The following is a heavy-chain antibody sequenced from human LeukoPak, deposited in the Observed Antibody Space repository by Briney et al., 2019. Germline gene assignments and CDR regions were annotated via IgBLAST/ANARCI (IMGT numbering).Heavy chain of an antibody. CDR3: AIYCSSTSCYVEDFFDY. D-gene: IGHD2-2*01. J-gene: IGHJ4*02. Sequence: GGSLRLSCAASGFTFSSYEMNWVRQAPGKGLEWVSYISSSGSTIYYADSVKGRFTISRDNAKNSLYLQMSSLRAEDTAVYYCAIYCSSTSCYVEDFFDYWGQGTLVTVSS. CDR2: ISSSGSTI. V-gene: IGHV3-48*03. CDR1: GFTFSSYE.